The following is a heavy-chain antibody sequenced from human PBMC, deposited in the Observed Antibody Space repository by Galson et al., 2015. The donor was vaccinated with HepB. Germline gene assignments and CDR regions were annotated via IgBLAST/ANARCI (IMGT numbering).Heavy chain of an antibody. D-gene: IGHD3-10*01. CDR3: ARGPQVLLWFGELELDY. V-gene: IGHV3-30*04. J-gene: IGHJ4*02. CDR2: ISYDGSYK. Sequence: SLRLSCAASGFSFSSYAMHWVRQAPGKGLEWVAIISYDGSYKYFADSVKGRFTISRDNSTNTLYQQMNSLRAEDTAVYYCARGPQVLLWFGELELDYWGQGTLVAVSS. CDR1: GFSFSSYA.